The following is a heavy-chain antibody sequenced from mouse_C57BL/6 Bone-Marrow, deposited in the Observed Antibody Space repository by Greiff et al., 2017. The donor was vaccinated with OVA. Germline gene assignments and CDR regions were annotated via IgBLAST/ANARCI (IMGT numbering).Heavy chain of an antibody. CDR1: GYTFTSYG. V-gene: IGHV1-81*01. J-gene: IGHJ3*01. CDR3: AIPYYGTWFAY. Sequence: VQLQQSGAELARPGASVKLSCKASGYTFTSYGISWVKQRTGQGLEWIGEIYPRSGNTYYNEKFKGKATLTVDKSSSTAYMQLSSLTSEDSAVYYCAIPYYGTWFAYWGQGTLVTVSA. D-gene: IGHD2-10*01. CDR2: IYPRSGNT.